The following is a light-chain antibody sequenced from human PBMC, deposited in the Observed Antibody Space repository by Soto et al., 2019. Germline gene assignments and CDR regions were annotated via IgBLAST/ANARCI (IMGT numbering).Light chain of an antibody. Sequence: QSVLTQPPSASGSPGQSVTISCTGTSSDVGGYDYVSWYQQYPGKTPKLMIFEVTKRPSGVPDRFSGSKSGNTASLTVSGLQAEDEADYYCRSYAGTAYVFGTGTKVTGL. J-gene: IGLJ1*01. V-gene: IGLV2-8*01. CDR2: EVT. CDR1: SSDVGGYDY. CDR3: RSYAGTAYV.